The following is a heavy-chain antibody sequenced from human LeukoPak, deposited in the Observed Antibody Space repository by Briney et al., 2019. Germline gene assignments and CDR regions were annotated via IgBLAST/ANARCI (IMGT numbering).Heavy chain of an antibody. CDR1: GFTFSSSA. CDR2: IGGSGAGT. J-gene: IGHJ4*02. V-gene: IGHV3-23*01. CDR3: ATTLHSGYYDLY. Sequence: GGSLRLSCAASGFTFSSSAMSWVRQAPGKGLEWVSGIGGSGAGTYYAVSVKGRSTISRDNSKNTLYLQMNSLRAEDTAVYYCATTLHSGYYDLYWGQGTLVTVSS. D-gene: IGHD3-22*01.